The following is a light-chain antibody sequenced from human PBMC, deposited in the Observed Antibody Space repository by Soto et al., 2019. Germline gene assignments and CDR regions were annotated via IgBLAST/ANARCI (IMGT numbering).Light chain of an antibody. CDR3: QPFKSYPLP. CDR2: GPS. V-gene: IGKV1-9*01. J-gene: IGKJ4*01. CDR1: QGINTY. Sequence: DIQLTQSPSFLSASLGDRVTITFRASQGINTYLAWYQQKPGKDPNFLIDGPSTLQSGVTSRLSGTGSGTEFTLTISSLQPEEFAPYHRQPFKSYPLPFGWGNKVDI.